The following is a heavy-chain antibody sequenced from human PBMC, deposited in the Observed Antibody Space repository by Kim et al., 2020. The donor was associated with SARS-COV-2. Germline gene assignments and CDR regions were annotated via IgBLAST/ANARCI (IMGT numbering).Heavy chain of an antibody. CDR1: GGSFSGYQ. Sequence: SGTLSLTCAVYGGSFSGYQWSWVRQSPGKGLEWIGQINHTGSTNYNPSLKSRVTMSVDTSKNQFSLKLTSVTATDTGVYYCARGVPGYWGQGSLVTVSS. CDR2: INHTGST. J-gene: IGHJ4*02. CDR3: ARGVPGY. V-gene: IGHV4-34*01.